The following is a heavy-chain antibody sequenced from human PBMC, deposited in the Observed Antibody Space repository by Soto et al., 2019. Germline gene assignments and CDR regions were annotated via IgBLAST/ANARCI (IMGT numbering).Heavy chain of an antibody. CDR2: IWYDGSNK. CDR1: GFTFSSYG. V-gene: IGHV3-33*01. J-gene: IGHJ6*03. Sequence: QVQLVESGGGVVQPGRSLRLSCAASGFTFSSYGMHWVRQAPGKGLEWVAVIWYDGSNKYYADSVKGRFTISRDNSKNTLYLQMNSLRAEDTAVYYCARDPVWGDCSGGSCYSAAYYYMDVWGKGTTVTVSS. CDR3: ARDPVWGDCSGGSCYSAAYYYMDV. D-gene: IGHD2-15*01.